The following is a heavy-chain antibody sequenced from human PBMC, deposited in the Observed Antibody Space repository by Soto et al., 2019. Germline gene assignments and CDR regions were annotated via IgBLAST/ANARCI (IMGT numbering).Heavy chain of an antibody. Sequence: DVYLLESGGTLVQPGGSLRLSCAASGFDFSSYAMTWVRQAPGKGLEWVSGITYTGDTTYYADSVKGRFNISRDTYSNTLYLQMNSLRADDTAMYFCAKDWPGTSSVTSDYWGQGTLVTVSS. D-gene: IGHD4-17*01. CDR1: GFDFSSYA. CDR2: ITYTGDTT. V-gene: IGHV3-23*01. J-gene: IGHJ4*02. CDR3: AKDWPGTSSVTSDY.